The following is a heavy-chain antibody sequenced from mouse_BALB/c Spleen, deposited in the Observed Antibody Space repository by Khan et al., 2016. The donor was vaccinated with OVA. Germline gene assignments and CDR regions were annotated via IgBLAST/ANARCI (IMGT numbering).Heavy chain of an antibody. V-gene: IGHV1S81*02. CDR1: GYTFTTYW. D-gene: IGHD2-1*01. Sequence: QVQLQQPGAELVKPGASVKLSCKTSGYTFTTYWMHWVKQRPGQGLEWIGEINPINGRTNYNEKFKNKATLTVDKSSTTAYIQLSSLTSEDSAVYYCARLYYSWLADWGQGTLVSVSA. J-gene: IGHJ3*01. CDR2: INPINGRT. CDR3: ARLYYSWLAD.